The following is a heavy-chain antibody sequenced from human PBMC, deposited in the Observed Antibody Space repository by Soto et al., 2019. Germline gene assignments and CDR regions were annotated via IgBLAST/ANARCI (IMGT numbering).Heavy chain of an antibody. V-gene: IGHV1-69*01. CDR3: ARETPSAAAAYYYYGLDV. J-gene: IGHJ6*02. CDR1: GGTFSSYF. CDR2: IIPVFGTA. Sequence: QVQLVQSGAEVKKAGSSVKVSCKVSGGTFSSYFINWVRQAPGQGLEWVGGIIPVFGTASYAEKFQGRVTITADESTSTAYMELSRLRSDDTAVYYCARETPSAAAAYYYYGLDVWGQGTTVTFPS. D-gene: IGHD6-13*01.